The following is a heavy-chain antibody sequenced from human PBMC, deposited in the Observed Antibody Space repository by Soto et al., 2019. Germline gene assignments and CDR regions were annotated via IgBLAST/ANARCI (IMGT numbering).Heavy chain of an antibody. CDR3: AKLLAARRSSFSYYGMDV. D-gene: IGHD6-6*01. V-gene: IGHV3-23*01. J-gene: IGHJ6*02. CDR2: ISGSGGST. CDR1: GFTFSSYA. Sequence: GGSLRLSCAASGFTFSSYAMSWVRQAPGKGLEWVSAISGSGGSTYYADSVKGRFTISRDNSKNTLYLQMNSLRAEDTAVYYCAKLLAARRSSFSYYGMDVWGQGTTVTVS.